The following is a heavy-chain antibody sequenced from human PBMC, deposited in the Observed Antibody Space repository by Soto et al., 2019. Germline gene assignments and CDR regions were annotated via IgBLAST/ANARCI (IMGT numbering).Heavy chain of an antibody. CDR2: IKEDGSEK. CDR3: ARVGDDYRWGSYRPYYYGMDV. CDR1: GSTFSSYW. J-gene: IGHJ6*02. D-gene: IGHD3-16*02. V-gene: IGHV3-7*01. Sequence: TGGSLRLSCAASGSTFSSYWMSWVRQAPGKGLEWVANIKEDGSEKYYVDFVKGRFTISRDNAKNSLYLQINSLRAEDTAVYYCARVGDDYRWGSYRPYYYGMDVWGQGTTVTVSS.